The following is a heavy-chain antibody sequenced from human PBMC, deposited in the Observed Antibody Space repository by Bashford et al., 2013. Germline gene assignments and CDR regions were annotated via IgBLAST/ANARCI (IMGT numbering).Heavy chain of an antibody. Sequence: GGSLRLSCSAVRILTSEAILCTSGPPRLRRGRDVEYVSLISSNGGSTYYADSVKGRFTISRDNSKNTLFLQMSSLRAEDTAVYYCAKEGAISGTDRYHFDYWGQGTLVTVSS. CDR3: AKEGAISGTDRYHFDY. V-gene: IGHV3-64D*06. J-gene: IGHJ4*02. CDR2: ISSNGGST. D-gene: IGHD1-20*01. CDR1: ILTSEAIL.